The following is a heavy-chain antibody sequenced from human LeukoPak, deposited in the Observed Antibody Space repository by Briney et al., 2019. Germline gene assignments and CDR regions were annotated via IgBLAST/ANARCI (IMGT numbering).Heavy chain of an antibody. CDR1: GYTLTELS. D-gene: IGHD6-19*01. CDR3: ATDNFLQYSSGWANWFDP. Sequence: ASVKVSCKVSGYTLTELSMHWVRQAPGKGLEWVGGFDPEDGETIYAQKFQGRVTMTEDTSTDTAYMELSSLRSEDTAVYYCATDNFLQYSSGWANWFDPWGQGTLVTVSS. J-gene: IGHJ5*02. V-gene: IGHV1-24*01. CDR2: FDPEDGET.